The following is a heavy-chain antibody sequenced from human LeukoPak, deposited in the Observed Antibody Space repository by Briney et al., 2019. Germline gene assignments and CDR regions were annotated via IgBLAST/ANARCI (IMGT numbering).Heavy chain of an antibody. Sequence: SETLSLTCTVSGGSISSSSYYWGSIRQPPGKGLEWIGSIYYSGSTYYNPSLKSRVTISVDTSKNQFSLKLSSVTAADTSIYHFSIHCTGGDCYSVFVYWGQGTLVTVSS. J-gene: IGHJ4*02. CDR2: IYYSGST. CDR3: SIHCTGGDCYSVFVY. CDR1: GGSISSSSYY. V-gene: IGHV4-39*01. D-gene: IGHD2-21*02.